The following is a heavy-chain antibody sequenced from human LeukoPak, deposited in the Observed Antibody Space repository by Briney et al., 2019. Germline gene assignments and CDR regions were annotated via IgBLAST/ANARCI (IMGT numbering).Heavy chain of an antibody. J-gene: IGHJ4*02. CDR3: ARVGRITMVRGVINEHFDY. CDR2: IYYSGST. CDR1: GGSISSYY. D-gene: IGHD3-10*01. V-gene: IGHV4-59*01. Sequence: PSETLSLTCTVFGGSISSYYWSWIRQPPGKGLEWIGYIYYSGSTNYNPSLKSRVTISVDTSKNQFSLKLSSVTAADTAVYYCARVGRITMVRGVINEHFDYWGQGTLVTVSS.